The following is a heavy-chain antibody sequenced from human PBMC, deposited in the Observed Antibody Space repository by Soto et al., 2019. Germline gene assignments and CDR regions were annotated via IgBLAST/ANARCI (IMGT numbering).Heavy chain of an antibody. CDR2: IVSDGSNK. J-gene: IGHJ3*02. D-gene: IGHD1-1*01. V-gene: IGHV3-33*01. CDR3: ARDDAFQNENGFDI. Sequence: QVQLVESGGGVVQPGRSLRLSCAASGFTFSRYGFHWVRQAPGKGLEWVAVIVSDGSNKYHADSVEGRFTISRDNSKDTLYLQMHSLRAEDTAVYYCARDDAFQNENGFDIWGQGTMVTVSS. CDR1: GFTFSRYG.